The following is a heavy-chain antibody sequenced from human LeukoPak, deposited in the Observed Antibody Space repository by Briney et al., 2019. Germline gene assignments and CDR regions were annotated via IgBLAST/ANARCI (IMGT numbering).Heavy chain of an antibody. D-gene: IGHD6-6*01. J-gene: IGHJ3*02. CDR1: GFTFSSYW. CDR3: ASLFLCYGCSSSSHNFNI. CDR2: VNSDGSST. V-gene: IGHV3-74*01. Sequence: GGSLRLSCAASGFTFSSYWMHWVRRAPGKGLVWVSRVNSDGSSTTYADSVKGRFTISRDNAKNTLYLQMNSLRAEDTAVYYCASLFLCYGCSSSSHNFNIWGQGTMVTVSS.